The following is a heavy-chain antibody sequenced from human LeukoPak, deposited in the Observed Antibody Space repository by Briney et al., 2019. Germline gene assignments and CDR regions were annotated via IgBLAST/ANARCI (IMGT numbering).Heavy chain of an antibody. CDR1: GFSFSNYA. J-gene: IGHJ4*02. CDR2: ISGGGGTT. Sequence: GGSLRLSCAASGFSFSNYAMSWVRQAPGKGLEWVSAISGGGGTTYYTDSVKGRFTISRDNSRNTLYLQLNALRAEDTAVYYCAKAYGSNGYYQLPIDFWGQGTLVTVSS. V-gene: IGHV3-23*01. CDR3: AKAYGSNGYYQLPIDF. D-gene: IGHD3-22*01.